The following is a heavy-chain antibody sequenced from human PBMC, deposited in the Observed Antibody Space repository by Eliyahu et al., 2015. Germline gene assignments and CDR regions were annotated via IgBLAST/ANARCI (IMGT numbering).Heavy chain of an antibody. J-gene: IGHJ4*02. CDR1: GFTFSXYA. CDR2: ISGSGGST. CDR3: AKDSGRRTPSFDY. V-gene: IGHV3-23*01. Sequence: EVQLLESGGGLVQPGGSLRLSCAASGFTFSXYAMSWVRQXPGKGLEWVSAISGSGGSTYYADSVKGRFTISRDNSKNTLYLQMNSLRAEDTAVYYCAKDSGRRTPSFDYWGQGTLVTVSS.